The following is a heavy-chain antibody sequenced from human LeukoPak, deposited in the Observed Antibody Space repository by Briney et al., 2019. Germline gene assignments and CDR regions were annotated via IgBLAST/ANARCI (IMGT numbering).Heavy chain of an antibody. J-gene: IGHJ5*02. Sequence: SETLSLTCTVSGGSVSSYYWSWIRQPPGKGLEWIGYFSYSGSTNYNPSLKSRVTISVDTSKNQFSLKLSSVTAADTAVYYCARDLGYCSGGSCYNWFDPWGQGTLVTVSS. D-gene: IGHD2-15*01. CDR1: GGSVSSYY. CDR3: ARDLGYCSGGSCYNWFDP. CDR2: FSYSGST. V-gene: IGHV4-59*02.